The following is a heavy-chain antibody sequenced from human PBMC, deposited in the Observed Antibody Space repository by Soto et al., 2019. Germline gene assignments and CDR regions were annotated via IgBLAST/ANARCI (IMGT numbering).Heavy chain of an antibody. D-gene: IGHD2-15*01. J-gene: IGHJ6*02. V-gene: IGHV3-11*01. CDR2: ISSSGTVL. CDR1: GFNFSDYY. CDR3: ARDIGDRGISDYSGMDI. Sequence: QVQLVESGGGLVKPGGSLRLSCTASGFNFSDYYMSWIRQAPGKGLEWVSYISSSGTVLYYADSVKGRFTISRDNAENSLYLEVDPLRADDSATYDCARDIGDRGISDYSGMDIWGQRTTVTVTS.